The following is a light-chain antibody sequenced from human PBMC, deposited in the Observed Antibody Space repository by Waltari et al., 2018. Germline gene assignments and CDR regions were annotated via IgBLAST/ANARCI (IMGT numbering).Light chain of an antibody. V-gene: IGKV1-39*01. CDR2: AAS. Sequence: DIQMTQSPSSLSASVGDRVTITCRASQSISSYLNWYQQKPGKAPKLLIYAASSLQSGVPSRFSGSGSGTDFTITISSPQPEDFATYYCQQSYSTPPLTFGGGTKVEIK. CDR1: QSISSY. CDR3: QQSYSTPPLT. J-gene: IGKJ4*01.